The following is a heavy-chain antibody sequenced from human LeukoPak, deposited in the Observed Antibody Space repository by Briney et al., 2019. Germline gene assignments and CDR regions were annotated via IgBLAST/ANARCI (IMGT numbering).Heavy chain of an antibody. CDR3: ARDSRYGDYNWFDP. CDR1: GVCISGYY. D-gene: IGHD4-17*01. Sequence: PSETLSLTCTVSGVCISGYYWSWIRQPPGKGLEWIGYSYYSGSTNYNPSLKSRVTISSDTSKNQFSLKLSSVTAADTAVYHCARDSRYGDYNWFDPWGQGTLVTVSS. V-gene: IGHV4-59*01. CDR2: SYYSGST. J-gene: IGHJ5*02.